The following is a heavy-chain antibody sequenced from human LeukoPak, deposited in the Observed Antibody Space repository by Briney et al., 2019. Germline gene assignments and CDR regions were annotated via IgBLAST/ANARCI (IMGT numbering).Heavy chain of an antibody. D-gene: IGHD5-18*01. CDR1: GGSFSGYY. V-gene: IGHV4-34*01. CDR2: INHSGST. CDR3: ARGGVGYSYGLDY. J-gene: IGHJ4*02. Sequence: SETLSLTCAVYGGSFSGYYWSWIRQPPGKGLEWIGEINHSGSTNYNPSLKSRVTISVDTSKNQFSLKLSSVTAADTAVYYCARGGVGYSYGLDYWGQGTLVTVSS.